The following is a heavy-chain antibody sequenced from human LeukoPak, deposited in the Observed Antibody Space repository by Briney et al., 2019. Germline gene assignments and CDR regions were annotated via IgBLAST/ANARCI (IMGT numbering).Heavy chain of an antibody. Sequence: GGSLRLSCAVSGFTVSSIYMSWVRQAPGKGLEWVSLIYTDGTTYYSEPVKGRFTISRDNSGNTLYLQMNSLRVEDTATYYCAVDTHSRSWFDHWGQGTLVTVSS. CDR2: IYTDGTT. V-gene: IGHV3-53*01. J-gene: IGHJ5*02. D-gene: IGHD6-13*01. CDR3: AVDTHSRSWFDH. CDR1: GFTVSSIY.